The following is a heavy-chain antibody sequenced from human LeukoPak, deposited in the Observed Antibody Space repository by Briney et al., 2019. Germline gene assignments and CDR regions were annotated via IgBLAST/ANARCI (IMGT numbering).Heavy chain of an antibody. D-gene: IGHD3-3*01. V-gene: IGHV4-31*02. CDR1: GGSISSGRYW. J-gene: IGHJ2*01. Sequence: TSETLSLTCTVSGGSISSGRYWRSWIRQHPGKSLEWIGYVYSSGSTYYSPSLRSRLSMSVDTSKNQFSLNLRSATAADTAVYYCARAILTASGSVWYFDLWGRGTQVTVSS. CDR2: VYSSGST. CDR3: ARAILTASGSVWYFDL.